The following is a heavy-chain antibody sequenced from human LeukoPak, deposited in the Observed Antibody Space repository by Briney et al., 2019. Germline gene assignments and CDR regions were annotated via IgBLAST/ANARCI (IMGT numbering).Heavy chain of an antibody. D-gene: IGHD3-16*01. V-gene: IGHV5-51*01. CDR3: ASLPLRLGEYYFDN. CDR1: GSSFTSYW. CDR2: IYPGDSDT. J-gene: IGHJ4*02. Sequence: GASLEISCKGAGSSFTSYWIGWVRPMPGKGLEWMGIIYPGDSDTSYSPSFQGQVTISADKSISTAYLQWSSLNASDTAMYYCASLPLRLGEYYFDNWGQGTLVTVSS.